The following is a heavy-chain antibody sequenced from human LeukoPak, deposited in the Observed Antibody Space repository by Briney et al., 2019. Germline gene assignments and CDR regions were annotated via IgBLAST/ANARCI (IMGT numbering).Heavy chain of an antibody. V-gene: IGHV1-2*02. CDR1: GYTFTGYY. CDR2: INPNSGGT. CDR3: ARDIVATAGSCSGGSCYWYYYGMDV. J-gene: IGHJ6*02. D-gene: IGHD2-15*01. Sequence: ASVKVSCKASGYTFTGYYMHWGRQAPGQGLEWMGWINPNSGGTNYAQKFQGRVTMTRDTSISTASMELSRLRSGDTAVYYCARDIVATAGSCSGGSCYWYYYGMDVWGQGTTVTVSS.